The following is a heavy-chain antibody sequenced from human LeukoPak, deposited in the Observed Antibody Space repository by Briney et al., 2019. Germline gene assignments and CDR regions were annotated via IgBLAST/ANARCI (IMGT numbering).Heavy chain of an antibody. CDR2: INQDGRTK. V-gene: IGHV3-7*01. J-gene: IGHJ4*02. Sequence: GSLRLSCVVSGFTFSRFWMSWVRQAPGKGLEWVANINQDGRTKYYVDSVKGRFTISRDSAKNSLYLQMNSLRAEDTAVYYCARDLSGIAGYTYGRGIDYWGQGTLVTVSS. CDR3: ARDLSGIAGYTYGRGIDY. D-gene: IGHD5-18*01. CDR1: GFTFSRFW.